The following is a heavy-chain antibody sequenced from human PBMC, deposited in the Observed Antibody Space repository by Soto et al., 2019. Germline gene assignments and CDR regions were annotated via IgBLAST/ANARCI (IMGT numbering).Heavy chain of an antibody. CDR3: ARTSAAGKYYYGMDV. J-gene: IGHJ6*02. CDR2: IYPGDSDT. CDR1: GYSFTSYW. Sequence: PGESLKISCKGSGYSFTSYWIGWVRQMPGKGLEWMGIIYPGDSDTRYSPSFQGQVTISADKSISTAYLQWSSLKASDTAMYYCARTSAAGKYYYGMDVWGQGTTVTVSS. V-gene: IGHV5-51*01. D-gene: IGHD6-13*01.